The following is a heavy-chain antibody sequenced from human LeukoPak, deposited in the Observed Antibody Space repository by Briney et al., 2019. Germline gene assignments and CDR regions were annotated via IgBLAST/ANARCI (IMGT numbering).Heavy chain of an antibody. D-gene: IGHD5-18*01. V-gene: IGHV3-21*01. CDR1: GFTFSSYS. CDR3: ARSDTPLSAFDI. CDR2: ISSSSYI. J-gene: IGHJ3*02. Sequence: GGSLRLSCAASGFTFSSYSMNWVRQAPGKGLEWVSSISSSSYIYYAGSVKGRFTISRDNAKNSLYLQMNSLRAEDTAVYYCARSDTPLSAFDIWGQGTMVTVSS.